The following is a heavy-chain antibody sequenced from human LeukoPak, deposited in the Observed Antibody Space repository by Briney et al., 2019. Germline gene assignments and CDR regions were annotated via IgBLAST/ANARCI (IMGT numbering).Heavy chain of an antibody. Sequence: GGSLRLSCAASGFTFSNAWMSWVRQAPGKGLEWVGRIKSKTDGGTTDYAAPVKGRFTISRDDSKNTLYLQMNSLKTEDTAVYYCTTDRGWYLDAFGIWGQGTMATVSS. CDR1: GFTFSNAW. J-gene: IGHJ3*02. CDR3: TTDRGWYLDAFGI. CDR2: IKSKTDGGTT. D-gene: IGHD6-19*01. V-gene: IGHV3-15*01.